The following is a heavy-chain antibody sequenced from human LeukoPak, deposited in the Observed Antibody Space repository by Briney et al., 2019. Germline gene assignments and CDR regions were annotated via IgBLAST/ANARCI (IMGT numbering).Heavy chain of an antibody. J-gene: IGHJ4*02. Sequence: SETLSLTCTVSGVSITSNYWSWIRQPPGKGLDWIGCIYSSGSANYNPSLKSRVTISVDTSKNQFSLKLSSVTAADTAVYYCARRVASGYSDYWGQGALVTVSS. CDR3: ARRVASGYSDY. V-gene: IGHV4-59*08. D-gene: IGHD3-22*01. CDR1: GVSITSNY. CDR2: IYSSGSA.